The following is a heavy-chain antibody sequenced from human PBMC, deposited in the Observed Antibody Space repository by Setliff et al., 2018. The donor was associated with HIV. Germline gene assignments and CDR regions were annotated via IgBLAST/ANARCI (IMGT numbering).Heavy chain of an antibody. V-gene: IGHV3-9*01. J-gene: IGHJ2*01. D-gene: IGHD1-1*01. CDR1: GFTFDDYA. CDR2: ISWNSGNI. CDR3: ARRNGDYWYFDL. Sequence: PGGSLRLSCAASGFTFDDYAMYWVRQAPGKGLEWVSGISWNSGNIVYADSVKGRFTISRDNAKNSLYLQMNSLRGEDTALYHCARRNGDYWYFDLWGRGTLVTVSS.